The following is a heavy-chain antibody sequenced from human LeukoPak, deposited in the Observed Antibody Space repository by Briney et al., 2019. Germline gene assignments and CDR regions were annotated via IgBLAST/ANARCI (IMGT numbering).Heavy chain of an antibody. Sequence: SETLSLTCTVHGGSFSGYYWSWIRQPPGKGLEWIGEINHGGSTNYIPSLKSRLTISVDTSQNQFSLKLRSVTAADTAVYYCGAGGSYYSRTFDYWGQGTLVTVSS. J-gene: IGHJ4*02. V-gene: IGHV4-34*01. CDR3: GAGGSYYSRTFDY. CDR1: GGSFSGYY. D-gene: IGHD1-26*01. CDR2: INHGGST.